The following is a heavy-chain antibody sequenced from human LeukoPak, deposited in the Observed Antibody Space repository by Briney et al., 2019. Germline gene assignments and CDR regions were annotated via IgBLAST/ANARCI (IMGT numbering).Heavy chain of an antibody. CDR1: GGSISSYY. CDR3: ARERGRWGAFDI. V-gene: IGHV4-4*07. J-gene: IGHJ3*02. Sequence: PSETLSLTCTVSGGSISSYYWSWTRQPAGKGLEWIGRIYSSGSTNYNPSLKSRVTMSVDTSKNQFSLKLRSVTAADTAVYYCARERGRWGAFDIWGQGTMVTVSS. CDR2: IYSSGST. D-gene: IGHD3-16*01.